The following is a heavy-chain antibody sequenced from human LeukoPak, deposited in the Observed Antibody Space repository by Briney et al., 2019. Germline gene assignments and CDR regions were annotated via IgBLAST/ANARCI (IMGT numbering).Heavy chain of an antibody. V-gene: IGHV4-59*08. CDR3: SRHAKTYYGSGSYSTNFDY. D-gene: IGHD3-10*01. J-gene: IGHJ4*02. Sequence: PSETLSLTCTVSGGSISSYYWSWIRQPPGKGLEWIGYIHYSGSTNYNPSLKSRVTISVDTSKNQFSLKLSSVTAADTAVYYCSRHAKTYYGSGSYSTNFDYWGQGTLVTVSS. CDR1: GGSISSYY. CDR2: IHYSGST.